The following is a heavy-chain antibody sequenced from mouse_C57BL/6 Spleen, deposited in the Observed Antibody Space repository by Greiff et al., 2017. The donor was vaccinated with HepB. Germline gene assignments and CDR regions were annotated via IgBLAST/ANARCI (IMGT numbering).Heavy chain of an antibody. CDR1: GYTFTEYT. V-gene: IGHV1-62-2*01. CDR2: FYPGSGSI. D-gene: IGHD1-1*01. CDR3: ARHEEGEGFYYGSSYWYFDV. J-gene: IGHJ1*03. Sequence: QVQLKQFGAELVKPGASVKLSCKASGYTFTEYTIHWVKQRSGQGLEWIGWFYPGSGSIKYNEKFKDKATLTADKSSRTVYMELSRLTSEDSAVYFCARHEEGEGFYYGSSYWYFDVWGTGTTVTVSS.